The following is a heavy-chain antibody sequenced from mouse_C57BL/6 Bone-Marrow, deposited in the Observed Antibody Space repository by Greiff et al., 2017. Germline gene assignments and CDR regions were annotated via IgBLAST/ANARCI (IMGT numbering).Heavy chain of an antibody. J-gene: IGHJ3*01. V-gene: IGHV1-64*01. Sequence: QVHVKQSGAELVKPGASVKLSCKASGYTFTSYWMHWVQQRPGQGLEWSGMIHPNSGSTNYNEKFKSKATLTVDKSSSTAYMQLSSLTSEDSAVYYWARGLLGRAYWGQGTLVTVSA. CDR2: IHPNSGST. CDR3: ARGLLGRAY. CDR1: GYTFTSYW. D-gene: IGHD4-1*01.